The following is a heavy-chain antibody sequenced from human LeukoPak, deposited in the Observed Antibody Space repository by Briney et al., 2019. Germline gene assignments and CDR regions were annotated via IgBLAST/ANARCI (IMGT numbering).Heavy chain of an antibody. CDR1: GFTFSSYG. CDR2: IRYDGSNK. Sequence: GGSLRLSCAASGFTFSSYGMHWVRQAPGKGLEWVAFIRYDGSNKYYADSVKGRFTISRDNSKNTLYLQMNSLRAEDTAVYYCAKGGWNDLDENWSDPWGQGTLVTVSS. J-gene: IGHJ5*02. CDR3: AKGGWNDLDENWSDP. D-gene: IGHD1-1*01. V-gene: IGHV3-30*02.